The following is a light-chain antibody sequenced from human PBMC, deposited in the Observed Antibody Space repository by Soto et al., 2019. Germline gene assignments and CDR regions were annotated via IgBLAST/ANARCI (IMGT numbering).Light chain of an antibody. V-gene: IGLV2-14*01. CDR1: GSDVGGYNF. J-gene: IGLJ1*01. CDR2: DVN. CDR3: SSYTGTTTLG. Sequence: QSALTQPASVSGSPGQSITISCTRTGSDVGGYNFVSWYQHHPARAPKLIIYDVNNRPSGVSNRFSGSKSGNTASLTISGLQAEDEADYYCSSYTGTTTLGFGTGTKLTVL.